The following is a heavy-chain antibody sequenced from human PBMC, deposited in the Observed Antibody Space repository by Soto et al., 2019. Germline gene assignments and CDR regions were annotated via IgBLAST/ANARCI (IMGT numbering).Heavy chain of an antibody. V-gene: IGHV5-51*01. Sequence: EVQLVQSGAEVKKPGDSLKISCKGAGYNFATYLIGWVRQMPGKGLEWMGIIYPGDSDTRYSPSFQGQVTISAGKSLSTAYLPWTSMKASDTAMHYCARRSYCGGDCTIGPYDYFGLDVWGQGTTVTVSS. D-gene: IGHD2-21*02. CDR3: ARRSYCGGDCTIGPYDYFGLDV. J-gene: IGHJ6*02. CDR1: GYNFATYL. CDR2: IYPGDSDT.